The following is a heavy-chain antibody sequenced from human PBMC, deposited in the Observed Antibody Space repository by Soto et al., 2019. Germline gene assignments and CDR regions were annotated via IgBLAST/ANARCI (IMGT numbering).Heavy chain of an antibody. V-gene: IGHV5-51*01. D-gene: IGHD1-7*01. J-gene: IGHJ3*02. Sequence: GESLKISCKGSGYSFTSYWIGWVRQMPGKGLEWMGIIYPGDSDTRYSPTFQGQVPISADKSISTAYLQWSSLKASDTAMYYSVSLSPITGTGHDAFDIWGQGTMVTVSS. CDR3: VSLSPITGTGHDAFDI. CDR2: IYPGDSDT. CDR1: GYSFTSYW.